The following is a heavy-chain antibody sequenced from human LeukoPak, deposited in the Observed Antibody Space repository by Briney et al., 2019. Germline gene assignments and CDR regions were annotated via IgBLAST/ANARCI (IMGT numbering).Heavy chain of an antibody. CDR2: ISCYNGDT. J-gene: IGHJ4*02. CDR1: GYTFNKYG. V-gene: IGHV1-18*01. Sequence: ASVKVSCKASGYTFNKYGISWVRQAPGQGLEWMGWISCYNGDTRCAQKFQGRVTMTTDTPTSTVHMELRSLRSDDTAVYYCARDPSNTSGYYVYHDYWGQGALVTVSS. D-gene: IGHD3-3*01. CDR3: ARDPSNTSGYYVYHDY.